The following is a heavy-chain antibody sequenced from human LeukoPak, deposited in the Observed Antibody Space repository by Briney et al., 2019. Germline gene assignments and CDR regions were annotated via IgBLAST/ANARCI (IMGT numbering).Heavy chain of an antibody. CDR2: LSGSGITT. V-gene: IGHV3-23*01. D-gene: IGHD6-19*01. Sequence: GGSLRLSCAASGFTFSNSAMSWVRQAPGKGLEWVSTLSGSGITTYYADSVKGRFTISRDNSKNTLYLQMNSLRAEDTAVCYCAKGIYSSGWSYDYWGHGTLVTVSS. J-gene: IGHJ4*01. CDR1: GFTFSNSA. CDR3: AKGIYSSGWSYDY.